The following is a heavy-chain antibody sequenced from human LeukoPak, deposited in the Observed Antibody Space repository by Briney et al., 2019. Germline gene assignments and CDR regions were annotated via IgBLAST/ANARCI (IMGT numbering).Heavy chain of an antibody. CDR2: ISYDGSNK. D-gene: IGHD2-2*02. CDR1: GFTFSSYA. CDR3: ARDGQHIVVVPAAIRWDPWDYGMDV. Sequence: GRSLRLSCAASGFTFSSYAMHWVRQAPGKGLEWVAVISYDGSNKYYADSVKGRFTLSRDNSKNTLYLQMNSLRAEDTAVYYCARDGQHIVVVPAAIRWDPWDYGMDVWGQGTTVTVSS. V-gene: IGHV3-30-3*01. J-gene: IGHJ6*02.